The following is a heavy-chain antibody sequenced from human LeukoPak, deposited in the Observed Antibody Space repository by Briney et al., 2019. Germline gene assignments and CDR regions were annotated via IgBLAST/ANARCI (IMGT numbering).Heavy chain of an antibody. V-gene: IGHV3-11*04. CDR3: ARTYYDFWSGYLTTYYFDY. CDR1: GFTFSDYY. Sequence: PGGSLRLSCAASGFTFSDYYMSWIRQAPGKGLEWVSYISSSGSTIYYADSVKGRFTISRDNAKNSLYLQMNSLRAEDTAVYYCARTYYDFWSGYLTTYYFDYWGQGTLVTVSS. J-gene: IGHJ4*02. CDR2: ISSSGSTI. D-gene: IGHD3-3*01.